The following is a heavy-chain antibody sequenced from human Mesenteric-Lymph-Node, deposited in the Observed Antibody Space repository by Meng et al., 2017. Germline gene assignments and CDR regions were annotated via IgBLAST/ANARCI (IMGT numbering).Heavy chain of an antibody. D-gene: IGHD3-22*01. CDR1: GFTFSSYE. CDR3: ARDHGDSSGYYYNWFDP. CDR2: ISSSGSTI. V-gene: IGHV3-48*03. Sequence: GESLKISCAASGFTFSSYEMNWVRQAPGKGLEWVSYISSSGSTIYYADSVKGRFTISRDNAKNSLYLQMNSLRAEDTAVYYCARDHGDSSGYYYNWFDPWGQGTLVTVSS. J-gene: IGHJ5*02.